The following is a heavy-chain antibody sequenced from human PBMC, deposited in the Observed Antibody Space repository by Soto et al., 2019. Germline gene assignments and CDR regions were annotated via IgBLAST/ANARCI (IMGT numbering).Heavy chain of an antibody. CDR3: AKGIKWELPFNY. J-gene: IGHJ4*02. Sequence: PGGSLRLSCAASGFTFSSYALRWVRQAPGKGLEWVSAISDSGRSTYYAGSVKGRFTISRDKSKNTLDLQINSLRTEDTAVYYCAKGIKWELPFNYWGQGTLVTVSS. CDR2: ISDSGRST. V-gene: IGHV3-23*01. D-gene: IGHD1-26*01. CDR1: GFTFSSYA.